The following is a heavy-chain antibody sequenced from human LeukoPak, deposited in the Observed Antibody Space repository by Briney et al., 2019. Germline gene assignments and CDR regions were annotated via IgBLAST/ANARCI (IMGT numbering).Heavy chain of an antibody. Sequence: ASVKVSCKASGYTFTGYYMHWVRQPPAQGLEWMGWINPNSGGTNYAQKFQGRVTMTRDTSISTAYMELSRLRSDDTAVYYCATNMAYCGGDCYPYDAFDVWGQGTMVTVSS. CDR3: ATNMAYCGGDCYPYDAFDV. CDR2: INPNSGGT. D-gene: IGHD2-21*02. CDR1: GYTFTGYY. J-gene: IGHJ3*01. V-gene: IGHV1-2*02.